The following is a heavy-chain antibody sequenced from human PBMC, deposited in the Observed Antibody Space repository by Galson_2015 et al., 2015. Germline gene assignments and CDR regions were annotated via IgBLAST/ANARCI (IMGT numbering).Heavy chain of an antibody. CDR1: GFTFSSYS. J-gene: IGHJ4*02. CDR2: IRSSSSNI. V-gene: IGHV3-48*02. Sequence: SLRLSCAASGFTFSSYSMNWVRQAPGKGLEWVSYIRSSSSNIYYADSVKGRFTISRDNAKNSLYLQMNSLRDEDTAVYYCAREPYCSGGSCYGFDYWGQGTLVTVSS. CDR3: AREPYCSGGSCYGFDY. D-gene: IGHD2-15*01.